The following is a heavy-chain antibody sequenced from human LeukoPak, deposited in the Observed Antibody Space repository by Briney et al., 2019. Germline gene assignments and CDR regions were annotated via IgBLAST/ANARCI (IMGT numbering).Heavy chain of an antibody. Sequence: SETLSLTCTVSGGSISSSSYYWGWIRQPPGKGLEWIGSIYYSGSTYYNPSLKSRVTISVDTSKNQFSLKLSSVTAADTAVYYCARVPIVVVPAATHRSYYFDYWGQGTLVTVSS. D-gene: IGHD2-2*01. CDR1: GGSISSSSYY. V-gene: IGHV4-39*07. CDR2: IYYSGST. CDR3: ARVPIVVVPAATHRSYYFDY. J-gene: IGHJ4*02.